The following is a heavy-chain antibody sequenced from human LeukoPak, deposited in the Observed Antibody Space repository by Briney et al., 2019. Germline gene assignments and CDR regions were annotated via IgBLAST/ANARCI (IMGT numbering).Heavy chain of an antibody. CDR1: GGSISSSNW. J-gene: IGHJ4*02. Sequence: SETLSLTCAVSGGSISSSNWWSWVRQPPGKGLEWIGEIYHSGSTYYNPSLKSRVTISVDTSKNQFSLKLSSVTAADTAVYYCARAMDYYYGSGSYLGYWGQGTLVTVSS. CDR3: ARAMDYYYGSGSYLGY. V-gene: IGHV4-4*02. D-gene: IGHD3-10*01. CDR2: IYHSGST.